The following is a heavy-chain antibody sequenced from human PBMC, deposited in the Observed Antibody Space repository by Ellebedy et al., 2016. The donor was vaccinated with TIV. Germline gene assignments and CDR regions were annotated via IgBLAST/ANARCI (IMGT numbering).Heavy chain of an antibody. CDR2: IYHSGST. D-gene: IGHD2-2*01. CDR1: GYSISSGYY. CDR3: ARDPHCSSTSCPLDY. Sequence: SETLSLXXTVSGYSISSGYYWGWIRQPPGKGLEWIGSIYHSGSTYYNPSLKSRVTISVDTSKNQFSLKLSSVTAADTAVYYCARDPHCSSTSCPLDYWGQGTLVTVSS. V-gene: IGHV4-38-2*02. J-gene: IGHJ4*02.